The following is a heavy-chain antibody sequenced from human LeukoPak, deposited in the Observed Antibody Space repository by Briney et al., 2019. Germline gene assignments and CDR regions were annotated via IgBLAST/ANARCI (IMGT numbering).Heavy chain of an antibody. J-gene: IGHJ6*02. D-gene: IGHD3-22*01. CDR2: ISWNSGSI. Sequence: GGSLRLSCAASRFTFDDYAMHWVRQAPGKGLEWVSGISWNSGSIGYADSVKGRFTISRDNAKNSLYLQMNSLRAEDTALYYCAKDVLQNYYDSTPGPMDVWGQGTTVTVSS. CDR1: RFTFDDYA. CDR3: AKDVLQNYYDSTPGPMDV. V-gene: IGHV3-9*01.